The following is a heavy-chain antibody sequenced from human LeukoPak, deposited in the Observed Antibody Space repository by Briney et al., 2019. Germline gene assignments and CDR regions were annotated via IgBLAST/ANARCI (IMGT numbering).Heavy chain of an antibody. CDR3: ARASYGSGSYYNPFDY. Sequence: PSETLSLTCAVYGGSFSGYYWSWIRQPPGKGLEWIGEINHSGSTNYNPSLKSRVTISVDTSKNQFSLKLSSVTAADTAVYYCARASYGSGSYYNPFDYWGQGTLVTVSS. CDR1: GGSFSGYY. V-gene: IGHV4-34*01. CDR2: INHSGST. J-gene: IGHJ4*02. D-gene: IGHD3-10*01.